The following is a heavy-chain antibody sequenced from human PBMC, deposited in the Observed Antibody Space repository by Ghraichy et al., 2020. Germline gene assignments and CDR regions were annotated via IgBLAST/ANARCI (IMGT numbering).Heavy chain of an antibody. CDR2: IYYSGST. J-gene: IGHJ4*02. Sequence: SETLSLTCTVSGGSISSGGYYWSWIRQHPGKGLEWIGYIYYSGSTYYNPSLKSRVTISVDTSKNQFSLKLSSVTAADTAVYYCARVEWLLPDYWGQGTLVTVSS. CDR3: ARVEWLLPDY. CDR1: GGSISSGGYY. D-gene: IGHD3-3*01. V-gene: IGHV4-31*03.